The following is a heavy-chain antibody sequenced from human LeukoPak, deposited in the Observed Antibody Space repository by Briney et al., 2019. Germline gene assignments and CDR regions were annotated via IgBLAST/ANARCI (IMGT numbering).Heavy chain of an antibody. J-gene: IGHJ6*03. Sequence: GASVKVSCKASGYTFTGYYMHWVRQATGQGLEWMGWMNPNSGNTGYAQKFQGRVTMTRNTSISTAYMELSSLRSEDTAVYYCARPRHSSSWPYYYYYYYMDVWGKGTTVTVSS. CDR3: ARPRHSSSWPYYYYYYYMDV. D-gene: IGHD6-13*01. CDR1: GYTFTGYY. CDR2: MNPNSGNT. V-gene: IGHV1-8*02.